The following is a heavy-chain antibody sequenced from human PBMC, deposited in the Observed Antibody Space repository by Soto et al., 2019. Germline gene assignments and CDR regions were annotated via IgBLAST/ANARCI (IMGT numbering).Heavy chain of an antibody. V-gene: IGHV3-30-3*01. CDR2: ISYDGSNK. CDR3: AGEAAARHDAFDI. CDR1: GFTFSNYA. Sequence: QVQLVESGGGVVQPGRSLRLSCAASGFTFSNYAMHWVRQAPGKGLEWVAVISYDGSNKDYPDSVKGRFTISRDNSRNTLDLPMNKLGAEGTAVYYWAGEAAARHDAFDIWGQGKMVTVSS. D-gene: IGHD6-13*01. J-gene: IGHJ3*02.